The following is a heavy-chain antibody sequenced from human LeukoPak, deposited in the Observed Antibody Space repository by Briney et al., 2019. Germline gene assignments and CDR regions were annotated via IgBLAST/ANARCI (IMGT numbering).Heavy chain of an antibody. D-gene: IGHD1-26*01. CDR2: ISYNGGST. Sequence: GGTLRLSCAASGFTFRSYAMSWVRQAPGKGLEYVSSISYNGGSTHYANSVKGRFTTSRDNSKNTLYLQMGSLRAEDMAVYYCARLAGGSYSDYWGQGTLVTVSS. J-gene: IGHJ4*02. CDR1: GFTFRSYA. V-gene: IGHV3-64*01. CDR3: ARLAGGSYSDY.